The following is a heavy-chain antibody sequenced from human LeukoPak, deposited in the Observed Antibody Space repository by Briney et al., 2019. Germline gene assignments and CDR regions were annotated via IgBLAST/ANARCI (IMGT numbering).Heavy chain of an antibody. CDR1: GGSFSGYY. D-gene: IGHD1-20*01. CDR2: INHSGST. V-gene: IGHV4-34*01. CDR3: ARALGSITGAFSSPYYHYYYMDV. Sequence: PSENLSLTCAVYGGSFSGYYWSWIRQPPGKGLEWIGEINHSGSTNYNPSLKSRVTISVDTSKNQFSLKLSSVTAADTAVYYCARALGSITGAFSSPYYHYYYMDVWGKGTTVTVSS. J-gene: IGHJ6*03.